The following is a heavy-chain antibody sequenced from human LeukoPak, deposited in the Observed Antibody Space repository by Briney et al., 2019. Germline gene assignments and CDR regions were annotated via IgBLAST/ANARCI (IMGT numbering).Heavy chain of an antibody. CDR1: GGSISSYY. CDR3: ARHRDYNIDYFDY. V-gene: IGHV4-59*08. D-gene: IGHD4-11*01. J-gene: IGHJ4*02. CDR2: IYYSGST. Sequence: SETLSLTCTVSGGSISSYYWSWIRQPPGKGLEWIGYIYYSGSTNYNPSLKSRVTISVDTSKNQFSLRLSAVTAADTAVYYCARHRDYNIDYFDYWGQGTLVTVSS.